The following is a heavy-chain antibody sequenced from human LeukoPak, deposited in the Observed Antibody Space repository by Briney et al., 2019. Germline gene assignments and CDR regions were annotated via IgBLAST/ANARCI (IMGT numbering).Heavy chain of an antibody. Sequence: SETLSLTCAVYGGSFSGYYWSWIRQPPGKGLEWIGEINHSGSTNYNPSLKSRVTISVDTSKNQFSLKLSSVTAADTAVYYCARGGIAAAGIYNNWFDPWGQGTLVTVSS. D-gene: IGHD6-13*01. CDR1: GGSFSGYY. J-gene: IGHJ5*02. CDR3: ARGGIAAAGIYNNWFDP. CDR2: INHSGST. V-gene: IGHV4-34*01.